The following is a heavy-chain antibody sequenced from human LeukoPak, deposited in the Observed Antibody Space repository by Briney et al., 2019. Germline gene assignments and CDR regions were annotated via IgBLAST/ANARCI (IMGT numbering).Heavy chain of an antibody. J-gene: IGHJ4*02. CDR1: GGTFSSYA. D-gene: IGHD3-16*02. CDR3: ARGVGYDYVWGSYRPYFDY. V-gene: IGHV1-69*01. Sequence: EASVKVSWKASGGTFSSYAISWVRQAPVQGLEWMGGIIPIFGTANYAQKSQGRVTITADESTSTAYMELSSLRSEDTAVYYCARGVGYDYVWGSYRPYFDYWGQGTLVTVSS. CDR2: IIPIFGTA.